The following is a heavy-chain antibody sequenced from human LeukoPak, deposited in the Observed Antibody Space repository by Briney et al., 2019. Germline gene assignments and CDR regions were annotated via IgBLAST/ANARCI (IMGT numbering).Heavy chain of an antibody. CDR2: IYSGGSK. J-gene: IGHJ4*02. CDR1: GVTVSSNY. D-gene: IGHD6-19*01. CDR3: ARGRQYRTGWYYFDY. V-gene: IGHV3-53*01. Sequence: PGGSLRLSCAASGVTVSSNYMSWGRHAPAKGLEWGSVIYSGGSKYYADSVKGRFSISRDNSKNTLYLQMNCLRAEDTAVYYCARGRQYRTGWYYFDYWGQGTLVTVSS.